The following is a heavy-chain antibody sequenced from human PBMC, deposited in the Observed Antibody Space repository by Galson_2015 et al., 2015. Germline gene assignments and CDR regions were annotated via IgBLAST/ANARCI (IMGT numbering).Heavy chain of an antibody. CDR1: GFTFSSYV. CDR2: ISSSGSTI. D-gene: IGHD5-12*01. Sequence: SLRLSCAASGFTFSSYVMNWVRQAPGKGLEWVSYISSSGSTIYYADSVKGRFTISRDNAKNSLYLQMNSLRAEDTAVYYCAREFSGYDDDAFDIWGQGTMVTVSS. CDR3: AREFSGYDDDAFDI. V-gene: IGHV3-48*03. J-gene: IGHJ3*02.